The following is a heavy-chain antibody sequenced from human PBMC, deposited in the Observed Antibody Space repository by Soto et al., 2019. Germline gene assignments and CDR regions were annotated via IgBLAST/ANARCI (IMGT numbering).Heavy chain of an antibody. D-gene: IGHD2-21*02. J-gene: IGHJ4*02. CDR2: LNPGNGNT. CDR3: ARDYGGHSRGLEY. CDR1: GYDFLYHT. V-gene: IGHV1-3*01. Sequence: QVPLVQSGAEVRKPGASVTISCRASGYDFLYHTMHWVRQAPGQGLEWMGWLNPGNGNTRSSQRLKGRVTITRDTSTKTAYMELSSLKSEDTAVYFCARDYGGHSRGLEYWGQGTLVTVS.